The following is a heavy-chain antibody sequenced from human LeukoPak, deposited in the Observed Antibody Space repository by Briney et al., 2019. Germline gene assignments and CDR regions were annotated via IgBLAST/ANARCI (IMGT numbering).Heavy chain of an antibody. CDR3: ARGADQIRFLEWLPSYYFDY. CDR2: IYYSGST. D-gene: IGHD3-3*01. V-gene: IGHV4-31*03. CDR1: GGSISSGGYY. J-gene: IGHJ4*02. Sequence: PSETLSLTCTVSGGSISSGGYYWSWIRQHPGKGLEWIGYIYYSGSTYYNPSLKSRVTISVDTSKNQFSLKLSSVTAADTAVYYCARGADQIRFLEWLPSYYFDYWGQGTLVTVSS.